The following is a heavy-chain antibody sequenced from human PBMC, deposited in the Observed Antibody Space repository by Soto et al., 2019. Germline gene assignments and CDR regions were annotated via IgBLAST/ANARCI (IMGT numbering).Heavy chain of an antibody. CDR2: ISANNGNT. J-gene: IGHJ4*02. CDR1: GYTFTSYG. D-gene: IGHD4-17*01. Sequence: QVQLVQSGAEVKKPGASVKVSCKASGYTFTSYGISWVRQAPGQGLEWLGWISANNGNTNYAQKLQGRVTMTTDTSTSTAYMELTGLRSDDTAVYYCARDYGDDFLCTLPYWGQGTLVTVSS. V-gene: IGHV1-18*01. CDR3: ARDYGDDFLCTLPY.